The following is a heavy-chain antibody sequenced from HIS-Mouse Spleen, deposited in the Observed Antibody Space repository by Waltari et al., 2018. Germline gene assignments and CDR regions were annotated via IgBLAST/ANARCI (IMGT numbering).Heavy chain of an antibody. D-gene: IGHD1-1*01. J-gene: IGHJ3*02. V-gene: IGHV3-74*01. Sequence: EVQLVESGGGLVQPGGSLRLSCAASGFTFSSYWMHWVRQAPGKGLVWGSRINSDWSSTSDADSVKGRFTISRDNAKNTLYLQMNSLRAEDTAVYYCARDLELDAFDIWGQGTMVTVSS. CDR3: ARDLELDAFDI. CDR1: GFTFSSYW. CDR2: INSDWSST.